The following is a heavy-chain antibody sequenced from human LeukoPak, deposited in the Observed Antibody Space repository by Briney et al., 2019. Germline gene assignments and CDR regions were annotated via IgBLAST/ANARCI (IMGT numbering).Heavy chain of an antibody. Sequence: SQTLSLTCAISGDCVLSNSATWHWIRQSPSRGLEWLGRTYFRSKWYNDYALSVKSRITIKPDTSKNQFSLQLNSVTPEDTAVYYCTRGQGKLDYWGQGTLVTVSS. V-gene: IGHV6-1*01. J-gene: IGHJ4*02. CDR1: GDCVLSNSAT. CDR3: TRGQGKLDY. CDR2: TYFRSKWYN.